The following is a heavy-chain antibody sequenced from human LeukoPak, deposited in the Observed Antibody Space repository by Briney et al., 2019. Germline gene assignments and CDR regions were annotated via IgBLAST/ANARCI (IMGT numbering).Heavy chain of an antibody. Sequence: GTTCYNPSLKSRVTISVETSKNQFSLKLSSVTAADTAMYYCARRTSSGSYYGDWGQGTLVTVSS. D-gene: IGHD1-26*01. V-gene: IGHV4-39*01. CDR2: GTT. CDR3: ARRTSSGSYYGD. J-gene: IGHJ4*02.